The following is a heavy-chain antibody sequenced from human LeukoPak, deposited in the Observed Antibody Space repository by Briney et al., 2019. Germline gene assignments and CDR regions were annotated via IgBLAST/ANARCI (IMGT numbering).Heavy chain of an antibody. Sequence: GASVKVSCKASGYTFTSYAMNWVRQAPGQGLEWMGWINTNTGNPTYAQGFTGRFVFSLDTSVSTAYLQISSLKAEDTAVYYCARVAGCGGDCYSGISDYWGQGTLVTVSS. CDR1: GYTFTSYA. CDR3: ARVAGCGGDCYSGISDY. D-gene: IGHD2-21*02. CDR2: INTNTGNP. J-gene: IGHJ4*02. V-gene: IGHV7-4-1*02.